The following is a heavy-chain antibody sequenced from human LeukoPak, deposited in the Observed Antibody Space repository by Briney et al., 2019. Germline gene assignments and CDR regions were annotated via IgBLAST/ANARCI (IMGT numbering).Heavy chain of an antibody. CDR1: GFTFSSYS. CDR2: ISSATSHI. D-gene: IGHD6-19*01. CDR3: ARYTSGFDY. J-gene: IGHJ4*02. V-gene: IGHV3-21*01. Sequence: GGSLRLSCAASGFTFSSYSMNWVRQAPGKGLEWVSSISSATSHIYYAGSVTGRFTISRDNAKNSLYLQMNSLRAEDTAVYYCARYTSGFDYWGQGTLVTVSS.